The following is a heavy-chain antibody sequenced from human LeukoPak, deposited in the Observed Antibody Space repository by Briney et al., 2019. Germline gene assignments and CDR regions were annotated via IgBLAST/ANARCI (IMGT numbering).Heavy chain of an antibody. CDR2: INPNSGGT. J-gene: IGHJ6*03. V-gene: IGHV1-2*02. Sequence: ASVKVSCKASGYTFTGYYMHWVRQAPGQGLEWMGWINPNSGGTNYAQKLQGRVTMTRNTSISTAYTELSSLRSEDTAVYYCARDNGGTAMAYYYYYYMDVWGKGTTVIISS. CDR3: ARDNGGTAMAYYYYYYMDV. D-gene: IGHD5-18*01. CDR1: GYTFTGYY.